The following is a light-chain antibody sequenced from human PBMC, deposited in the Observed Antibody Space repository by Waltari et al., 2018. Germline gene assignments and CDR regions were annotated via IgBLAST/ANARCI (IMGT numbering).Light chain of an antibody. Sequence: QSALTQPPSASAPPGQSVSISSACASGDVGAYNYVSWYQHNPGKAPKLIIYEVDTRPSGVPDRFSGSKSGDTASLTVSGLQAEDEADYYCSSYAGSNNLGVFGGGTKLTVL. CDR3: SSYAGSNNLGV. J-gene: IGLJ3*02. CDR2: EVD. V-gene: IGLV2-8*01. CDR1: SGDVGAYNY.